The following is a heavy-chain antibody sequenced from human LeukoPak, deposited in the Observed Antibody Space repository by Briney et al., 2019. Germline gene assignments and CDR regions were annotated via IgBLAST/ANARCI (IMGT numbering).Heavy chain of an antibody. V-gene: IGHV4-59*01. CDR2: IYYSGST. CDR3: ARGKRGGYDYYYYYYMDV. Sequence: SQSLSLTCTVSGASISSYYWSWIRQPPGKGLEWIGYIYYSGSTTYNPSLKSRVTISVDTPKNQISLKLSSVTASDTAVYYCARGKRGGYDYYYYYYMDVWGKGTTVTVSS. D-gene: IGHD5-12*01. CDR1: GASISSYY. J-gene: IGHJ6*03.